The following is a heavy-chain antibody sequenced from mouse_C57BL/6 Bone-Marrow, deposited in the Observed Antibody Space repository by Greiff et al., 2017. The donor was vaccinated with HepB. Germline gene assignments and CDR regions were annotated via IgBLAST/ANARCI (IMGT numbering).Heavy chain of an antibody. CDR2: IHPNSGST. Sequence: VQLQQPGAELVKPGASVKLSCKASGYTFTSYWMHWVKQRPGQGLEWIGMIHPNSGSTNYNEKFKSKATLTVDKSSSTAYMQLSSLTSEDSAVYYCARSRAYYCGSSYLYWDRGTALTVTS. CDR3: ARSRAYYCGSSYLY. J-gene: IGHJ2*01. CDR1: GYTFTSYW. D-gene: IGHD1-1*01. V-gene: IGHV1-64*01.